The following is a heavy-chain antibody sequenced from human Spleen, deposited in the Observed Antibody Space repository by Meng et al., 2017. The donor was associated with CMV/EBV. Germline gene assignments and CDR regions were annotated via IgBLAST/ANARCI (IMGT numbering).Heavy chain of an antibody. CDR1: GLTFSSYG. CDR2: IGATAGGT. CDR3: AKGGWNDFISN. V-gene: IGHV3-23*01. Sequence: GGSLRLSCAASGLTFSSYGMSWVRQAPGKGLEWVSAIGATAGGTYYADSVKGRFTISRDNAKNTLYLQMNNLRAEDTAVYYCAKGGWNDFISNWGQGTLVTVSS. J-gene: IGHJ4*02. D-gene: IGHD1-1*01.